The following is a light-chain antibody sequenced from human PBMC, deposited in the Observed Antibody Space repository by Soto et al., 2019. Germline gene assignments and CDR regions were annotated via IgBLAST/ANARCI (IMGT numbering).Light chain of an antibody. CDR3: SSYAGTNNV. Sequence: QSALTQPPSASGSPGQSATISCTGTSSDVGRYNYVSWYQQHPGKAPKLMIYEVTKRPSGVPDRFSGSKSGNTASLTVSGLQAEDEADYYCSSYAGTNNVFGTGTKVTVL. V-gene: IGLV2-8*01. CDR1: SSDVGRYNY. J-gene: IGLJ1*01. CDR2: EVT.